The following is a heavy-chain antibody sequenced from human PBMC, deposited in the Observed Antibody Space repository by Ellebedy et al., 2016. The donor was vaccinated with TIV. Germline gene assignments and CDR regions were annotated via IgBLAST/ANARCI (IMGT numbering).Heavy chain of an antibody. J-gene: IGHJ4*02. D-gene: IGHD2-21*01. CDR3: ARVLIHVVPAAFDY. CDR1: GGSISSSTYY. CDR2: IYYSGST. V-gene: IGHV4-39*01. Sequence: SETLSLTCTVSGGSISSSTYYWGWIRQPPGKGLEWIGTIYYSGSTDYNPSLKSRVTISADTSKNQFSLKLSSVTAADTAVYYCARVLIHVVPAAFDYWGQGTLVTVSS.